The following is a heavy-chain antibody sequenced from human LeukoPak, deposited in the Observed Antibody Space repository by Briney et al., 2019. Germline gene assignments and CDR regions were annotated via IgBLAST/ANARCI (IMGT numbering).Heavy chain of an antibody. CDR3: AREPYAYGAGYFDY. CDR1: GYTFTSYG. CDR2: ISAYNGNT. Sequence: ASVKVSCKASGYTFTSYGISWVRQAPGQGLEWMGWISAYNGNTNYAQRLQGRVTMTTDTSTSTAYMELSSLRSDDTAVYYCAREPYAYGAGYFDYWGQGTLVTVSS. V-gene: IGHV1-18*01. J-gene: IGHJ4*02. D-gene: IGHD3-10*01.